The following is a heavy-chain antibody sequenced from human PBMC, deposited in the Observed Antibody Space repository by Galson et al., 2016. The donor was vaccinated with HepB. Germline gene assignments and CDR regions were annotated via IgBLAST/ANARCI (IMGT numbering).Heavy chain of an antibody. Sequence: LSLTCTVSGGFISNYYWSWIRQPPGKGLEWIGYIYSSGSTNSNPSLKSRVTISVDTSKNQFSLKLSSVTAADTAVYYCARVGTTVTTQALGMDVWGQGTTVTVS. V-gene: IGHV4-59*01. CDR1: GGFISNYY. J-gene: IGHJ6*02. CDR3: ARVGTTVTTQALGMDV. CDR2: IYSSGST. D-gene: IGHD4-17*01.